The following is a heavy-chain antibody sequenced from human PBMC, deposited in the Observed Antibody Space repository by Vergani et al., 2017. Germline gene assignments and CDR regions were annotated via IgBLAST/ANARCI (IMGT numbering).Heavy chain of an antibody. V-gene: IGHV3-30*02. D-gene: IGHD3-22*01. J-gene: IGHJ1*01. CDR3: TKAGQYDSDNFHDS. CDR1: GFTLSSHA. CDR2: IRYDGTKR. Sequence: VRLLESGGGLVQPGGSLRLSCAGSGFTLSSHAMHWVRQAPGKGLEWVAFIRYDGTKRFYGDSVKGRFTISRDNSQTTVFLQMNSLRADDSAVYYCTKAGQYDSDNFHDSWGQGALVTVAS.